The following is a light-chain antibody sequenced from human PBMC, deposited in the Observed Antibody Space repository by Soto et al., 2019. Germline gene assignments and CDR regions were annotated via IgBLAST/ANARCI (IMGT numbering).Light chain of an antibody. CDR1: QGVSSY. V-gene: IGKV3D-11*01. CDR2: DAS. CDR3: QHGVT. J-gene: IGKJ5*01. Sequence: EIVLTQSPATLSLSPGERATLSCRASQGVSSYLAWYQQKPGQAPRLLIYDASNRATGIPARFSGSGPGTDFTLTISSLEPEDFAVYYCQHGVTFGQGTRLEIK.